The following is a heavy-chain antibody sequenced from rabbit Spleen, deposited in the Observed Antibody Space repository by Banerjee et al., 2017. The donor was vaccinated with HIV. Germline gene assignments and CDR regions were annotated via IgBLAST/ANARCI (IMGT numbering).Heavy chain of an antibody. Sequence: QSLEESGGDLVKPGASLTLTCTASGFSLTSSDYMCWVRQAPGKGLEWIACIYDGSNGFTYHASWAKGRFTISKTSSTTVTLQMTSLTAADTATYFCARDTSTSFSSYGMDLWGPGTLVTVS. J-gene: IGHJ6*01. CDR3: ARDTSTSFSSYGMDL. V-gene: IGHV1S40*01. CDR2: IYDGSNGFT. D-gene: IGHD1-1*01. CDR1: GFSLTSSDY.